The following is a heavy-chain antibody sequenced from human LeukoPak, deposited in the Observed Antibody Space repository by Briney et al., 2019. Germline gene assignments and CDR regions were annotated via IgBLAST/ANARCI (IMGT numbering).Heavy chain of an antibody. D-gene: IGHD6-19*01. Sequence: GASVKVSCKASGYTFTSYYMHWVRQAPGQGLEWMGIINPSGGSTSYAQKFQGRVTMTRDMSTSTVYMELSSLRSEDTAVYYCARGGRIAVAEKASYFDYWGQGTLVTVSS. CDR1: GYTFTSYY. CDR2: INPSGGST. CDR3: ARGGRIAVAEKASYFDY. V-gene: IGHV1-46*01. J-gene: IGHJ4*02.